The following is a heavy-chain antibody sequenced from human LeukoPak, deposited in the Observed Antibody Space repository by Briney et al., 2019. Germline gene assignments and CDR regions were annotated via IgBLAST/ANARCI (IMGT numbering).Heavy chain of an antibody. J-gene: IGHJ4*02. Sequence: GASVKVSCKASGYTFTSYDINWVRQATGQGLEWMGWISAYIGNTVHAQKFQGRLTMTTDTSTSTAYMELRSLRSDDTAVYYCARDGVAITMIVVALNPDYWGQGTLVTVSS. D-gene: IGHD3-22*01. CDR3: ARDGVAITMIVVALNPDY. CDR1: GYTFTSYD. V-gene: IGHV1-18*01. CDR2: ISAYIGNT.